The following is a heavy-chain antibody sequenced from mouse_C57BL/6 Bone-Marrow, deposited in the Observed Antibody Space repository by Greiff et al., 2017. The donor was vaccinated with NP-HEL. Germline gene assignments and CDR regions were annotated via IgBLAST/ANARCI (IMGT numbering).Heavy chain of an antibody. D-gene: IGHD4-1*01. CDR3: ATGTYGYWYFDV. Sequence: QVQLQQPRAELVKPGASVKMSCKASGYTFTSYWITWVKQRPGQGLEWIGDIYPGSGSTNYHEKFKSKATRTVDTASSTAYMQHSSLTSEDSAVYYCATGTYGYWYFDVGGTGTTVTVSS. V-gene: IGHV1-55*01. CDR1: GYTFTSYW. CDR2: IYPGSGST. J-gene: IGHJ1*03.